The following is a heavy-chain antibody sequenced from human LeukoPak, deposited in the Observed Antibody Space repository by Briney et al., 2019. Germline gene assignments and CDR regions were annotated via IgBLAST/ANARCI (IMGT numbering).Heavy chain of an antibody. CDR2: INPSGGST. Sequence: ASVKVSCKASGYTFTSYGISWVRQAPGQGLEWMGIINPSGGSTSYAQKFQGRVTMTRDTSTSTVYMELSSLRSEDTAVYYCARDQVAGPDYWGQGTLVTVSS. V-gene: IGHV1-46*01. J-gene: IGHJ4*02. CDR1: GYTFTSYG. D-gene: IGHD6-19*01. CDR3: ARDQVAGPDY.